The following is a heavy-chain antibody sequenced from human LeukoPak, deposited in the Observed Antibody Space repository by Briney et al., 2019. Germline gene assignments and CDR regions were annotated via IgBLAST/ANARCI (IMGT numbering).Heavy chain of an antibody. CDR2: ISSRSSTI. D-gene: IGHD1-26*01. V-gene: IGHV3-48*01. CDR3: ARSWELDI. Sequence: QAGGSLRLSCAASGFVFSSSGMSWVRQAPGKGLEWVSYISSRSSTIYYADSVKGRFTISRDNAKNSLYLQMYSLRAEDTAVYYCARSWELDIWGQGTMVTVSS. CDR1: GFVFSSSG. J-gene: IGHJ3*02.